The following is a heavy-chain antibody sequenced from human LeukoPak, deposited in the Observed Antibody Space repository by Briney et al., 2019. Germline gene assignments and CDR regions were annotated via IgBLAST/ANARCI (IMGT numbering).Heavy chain of an antibody. D-gene: IGHD6-19*01. CDR2: ISYDGSNE. Sequence: GRSLRLSCAASGFTFSSYAMHWVRQAPGKGLEWVAVISYDGSNEYYADSVKGRFTISRDNSKNTLYLQMNSLRAEDTAVYYCARDRPYSSGWYYFDYWGQGTLVTASS. CDR3: ARDRPYSSGWYYFDY. J-gene: IGHJ4*02. CDR1: GFTFSSYA. V-gene: IGHV3-30-3*01.